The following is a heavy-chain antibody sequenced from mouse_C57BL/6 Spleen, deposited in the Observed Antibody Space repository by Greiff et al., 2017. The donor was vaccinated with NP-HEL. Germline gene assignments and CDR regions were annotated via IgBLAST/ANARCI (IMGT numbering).Heavy chain of an antibody. CDR1: GYTFTSYW. CDR2: IHPNSGST. J-gene: IGHJ2*01. D-gene: IGHD1-1*01. V-gene: IGHV1-64*01. CDR3: AREWDTVGDY. Sequence: QVQLKQPGAELVKPGASVKLSCKASGYTFTSYWMHWVKQRPGQGLEWIGMIHPNSGSTNYNEKFKSKATLTVDKSSSTAYMQLSSLTSEDSAVYYCAREWDTVGDYWGQGTTLTVSS.